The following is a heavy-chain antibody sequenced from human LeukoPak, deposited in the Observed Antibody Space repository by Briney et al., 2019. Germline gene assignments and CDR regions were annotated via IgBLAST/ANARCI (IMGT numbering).Heavy chain of an antibody. J-gene: IGHJ5*02. CDR2: MNPNSGNT. CDR3: AREGYYGSGSYLP. D-gene: IGHD3-10*01. V-gene: IGHV1-8*01. Sequence: GASVTVSFKASGYTFTIYDINWVRQAPGQGLEWMGWMNPNSGNTGYAQKFQGRVTMTRNTSISTAYMELSSLRSEDTAVYYCAREGYYGSGSYLPWGQGTLVTVSS. CDR1: GYTFTIYD.